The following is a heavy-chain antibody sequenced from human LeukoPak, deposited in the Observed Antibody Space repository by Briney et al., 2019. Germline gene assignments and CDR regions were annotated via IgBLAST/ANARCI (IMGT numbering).Heavy chain of an antibody. V-gene: IGHV4-59*12. D-gene: IGHD2-21*01. Sequence: SETLSLTCTVSGGSISSYYWSWIRQPPGKGLEWIGYIYYSGSTNYNPSLKSRVTISVDTSKNQFSLKLSSVTAADTAVYYCARGLILFAFDIWGHGTMVTVSS. CDR1: GGSISSYY. CDR3: ARGLILFAFDI. CDR2: IYYSGST. J-gene: IGHJ3*02.